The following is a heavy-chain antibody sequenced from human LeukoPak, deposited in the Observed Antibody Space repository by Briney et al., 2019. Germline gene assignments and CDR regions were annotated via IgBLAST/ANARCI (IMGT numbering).Heavy chain of an antibody. CDR3: ANDHITMIVAS. Sequence: GGSLRLSCAASGFTFSSYEMNWVRQAPRKGLEWVSYISSSGSTIYYADSVKGRFTISRDNSKNTLYLQMNSLRAEDTAVYYCANDHITMIVASWGQGTLVTVSS. D-gene: IGHD3-22*01. V-gene: IGHV3-48*03. CDR2: ISSSGSTI. J-gene: IGHJ4*02. CDR1: GFTFSSYE.